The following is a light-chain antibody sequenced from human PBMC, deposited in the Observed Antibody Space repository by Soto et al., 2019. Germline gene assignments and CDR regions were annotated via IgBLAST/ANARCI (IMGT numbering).Light chain of an antibody. V-gene: IGLV4-69*01. CDR1: SGHDNYA. J-gene: IGLJ3*02. CDR3: QTWGTGILG. CDR2: LNRDGSH. Sequence: QSVLTQSPSASASLGASVKLTCTLSSGHDNYAIAWHQQQPEKGPRFLIKLNRDGSHSKGDGIPHRFSGSSSGAERDRTISSLKSEDEADYYCQTWGTGILGFGRGTKRTVL.